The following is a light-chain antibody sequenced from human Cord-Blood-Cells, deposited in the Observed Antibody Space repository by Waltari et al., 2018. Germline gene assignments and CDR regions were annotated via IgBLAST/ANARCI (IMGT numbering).Light chain of an antibody. V-gene: IGLV2-11*01. CDR1: DVGGYNY. Sequence: DVGGYNYVSWYQQHPGKAPKLMIYDVSKRPSGVPDRFSGSKSGNTASLTISGLQAEDEADYYCCSYAGSYTLVFGTGTKVTVL. CDR2: DVS. J-gene: IGLJ1*01. CDR3: CSYAGSYTLV.